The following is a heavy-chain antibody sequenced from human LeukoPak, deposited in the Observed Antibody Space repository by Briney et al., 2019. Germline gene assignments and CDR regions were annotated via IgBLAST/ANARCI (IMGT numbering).Heavy chain of an antibody. CDR3: ARDPRTYCSSTSCPLYFQH. CDR2: INPNSGGT. D-gene: IGHD2-2*01. J-gene: IGHJ1*01. V-gene: IGHV1-2*02. CDR1: GYTFTGYY. Sequence: ASVKVSCKASGYTFTGYYMHWVRQAPGQGLEWMGWINPNSGGTNYAQKFQGRVTMTRDTSISTAYMELSSLRSEDTAVYYCARDPRTYCSSTSCPLYFQHWGQGTLVTVSS.